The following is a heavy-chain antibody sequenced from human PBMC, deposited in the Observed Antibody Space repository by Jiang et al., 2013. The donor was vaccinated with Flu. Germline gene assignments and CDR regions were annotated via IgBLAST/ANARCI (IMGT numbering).Heavy chain of an antibody. D-gene: IGHD3-3*01. CDR3: ARHSNSDFWSGYPDY. CDR1: GYSFTTYW. Sequence: AEVKKPGESVKISCKGSGYSFTTYWIGWVRQMPGKGLEWMGIIYPADSDTKYSPSFQGQVTISADKSISTAYLQWSSLKASDTAVYYCARHSNSDFWSGYPDYWGQGTLVTVSS. J-gene: IGHJ4*02. CDR2: IYPADSDT. V-gene: IGHV5-51*03.